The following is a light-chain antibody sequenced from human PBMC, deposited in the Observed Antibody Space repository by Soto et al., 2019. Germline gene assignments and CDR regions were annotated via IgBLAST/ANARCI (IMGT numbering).Light chain of an antibody. J-gene: IGKJ1*01. Sequence: EIVMTQSPATLSVSPGERATLSCRASQSVSSNLAWYQQKPGQAPRLLIYGASTRATGIPARFSGSGSGTEFTITISSLQSEDSAVYYCQQYNNWPTFGQGTKVEIK. V-gene: IGKV3-15*01. CDR3: QQYNNWPT. CDR2: GAS. CDR1: QSVSSN.